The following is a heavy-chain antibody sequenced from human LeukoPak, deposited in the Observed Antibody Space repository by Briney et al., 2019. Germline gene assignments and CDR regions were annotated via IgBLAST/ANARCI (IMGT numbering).Heavy chain of an antibody. CDR3: ARGRITMVRGVINHYFDY. CDR2: INPNSGGT. CDR1: GYTFTGYY. V-gene: IGHV1-2*02. Sequence: ASVKVSCKASGYTFTGYYMHWVRQAPGQGLEWMGWINPNSGGTNYAQKFQGRVTMTRDTSISTAYMELSRLRSDDTAVYYCARGRITMVRGVINHYFDYWGQGTLVTVSS. J-gene: IGHJ4*02. D-gene: IGHD3-10*01.